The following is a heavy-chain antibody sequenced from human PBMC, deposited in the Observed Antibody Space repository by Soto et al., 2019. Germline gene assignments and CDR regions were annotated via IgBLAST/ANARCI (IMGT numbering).Heavy chain of an antibody. CDR1: GFTFDDYA. V-gene: IGHV3-9*01. J-gene: IGHJ4*02. D-gene: IGHD2-15*01. CDR2: ISWNSGRI. Sequence: EVQLVESGGGLVQPGRSLRLSCAASGFTFDDYAMHWVRQAPGKGLEWVSGISWNSGRIGYADSVKGRFTISRDNAKNSIFMQMSSLRVEDTALYYCVKDSAGSCCTFYLDYWGQGALVTVSS. CDR3: VKDSAGSCCTFYLDY.